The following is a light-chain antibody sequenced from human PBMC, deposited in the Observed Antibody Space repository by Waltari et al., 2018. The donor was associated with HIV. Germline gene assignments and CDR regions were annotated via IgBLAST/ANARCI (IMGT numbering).Light chain of an antibody. V-gene: IGKV1-27*01. CDR3: QKYNSAPWT. CDR1: PGISNY. CDR2: AAS. Sequence: DIQMTQSPSSLSASVGDRVTITCRASPGISNYLAWYQQKPGKVPKLLIYAASTLQSGAPSRFSGSGSGTDFTLTINSLQPEDVATYYCQKYNSAPWTFGQGTKVEIK. J-gene: IGKJ1*01.